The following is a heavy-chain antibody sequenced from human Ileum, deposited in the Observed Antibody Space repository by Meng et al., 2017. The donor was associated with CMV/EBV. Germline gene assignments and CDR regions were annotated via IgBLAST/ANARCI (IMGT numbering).Heavy chain of an antibody. Sequence: QVQLQEPGPGLVKPSDTLSLTCTVSDGSISSYYWSWIRQSAGKGLEWIGRIHTSGTTNYNPSLKSRVTLSLDTSKDQFSLKLTSVTAADTAVYYCAREKSSCTSSTCYGVDSWGQGTLVTVSS. V-gene: IGHV4-4*07. CDR1: DGSISSYY. J-gene: IGHJ4*02. CDR2: IHTSGTT. D-gene: IGHD2-2*01. CDR3: AREKSSCTSSTCYGVDS.